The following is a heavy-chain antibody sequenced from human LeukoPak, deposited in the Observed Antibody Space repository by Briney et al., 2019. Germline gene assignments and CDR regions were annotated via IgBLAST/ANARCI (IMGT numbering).Heavy chain of an antibody. D-gene: IGHD6-19*01. CDR2: ISWNSGSI. Sequence: CRSLRLSCAASGFTFDDYAMHWVRQAPGKGLEWVSGISWNSGSIGYADSVKGRFTISRDNAKNSLYLQMNSLRAEDTALYYCAKDSRSSGWYFHYYGMDVWGQGTTVTVSS. CDR3: AKDSRSSGWYFHYYGMDV. J-gene: IGHJ6*02. CDR1: GFTFDDYA. V-gene: IGHV3-9*01.